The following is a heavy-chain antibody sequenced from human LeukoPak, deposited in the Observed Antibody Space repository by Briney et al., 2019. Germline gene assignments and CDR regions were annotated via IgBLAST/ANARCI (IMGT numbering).Heavy chain of an antibody. CDR1: GFPFSNYP. CDR3: AKGPSSDYFDY. Sequence: PGGPLRLSCAASGFPFSNYPMSWVRQAPGKGREWVSAISEMGGRTYYADSVKGRFTISRDNSKNTLYLQMNSLRAEDTAVFYCAKGPSSDYFDYWGQETLLTVPS. J-gene: IGHJ4*02. V-gene: IGHV3-23*01. CDR2: ISEMGGRT.